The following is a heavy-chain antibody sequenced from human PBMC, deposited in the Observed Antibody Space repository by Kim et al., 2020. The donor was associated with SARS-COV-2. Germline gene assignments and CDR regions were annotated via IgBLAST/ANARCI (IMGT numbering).Heavy chain of an antibody. CDR1: GFSVSSNY. V-gene: IGHV3-66*01. CDR2: IYSGGSS. J-gene: IGHJ3*02. D-gene: IGHD2-21*02. Sequence: GGSLRLSCAASGFSVSSNYMSWVRQAPGKGLEWVSVIYSGGSSYYADSVKGSFTISSDNSKNTLYLQMNSLRADDKAVDYCARAIHCGGDCYPESDASD. CDR3: ARAIHCGGDCYPESDASD.